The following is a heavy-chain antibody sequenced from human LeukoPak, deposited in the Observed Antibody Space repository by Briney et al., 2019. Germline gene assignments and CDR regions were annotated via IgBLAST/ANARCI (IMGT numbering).Heavy chain of an antibody. D-gene: IGHD7-27*01. V-gene: IGHV3-48*01. J-gene: IGHJ4*02. CDR2: ITSSSGTI. CDR3: ARNWGSLDY. CDR1: GFTFSSYA. Sequence: GGSLRLPCAASGFTFSSYAMNWVRQAPGKGLEWVSYITSSSGTIYYADSVKGRYTISRDNAKNSLYLQMDSLRAEDTAVYYCARNWGSLDYWGQGTLVTVSS.